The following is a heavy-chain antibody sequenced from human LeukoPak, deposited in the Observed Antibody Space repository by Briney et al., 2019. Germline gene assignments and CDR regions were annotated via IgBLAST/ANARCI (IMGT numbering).Heavy chain of an antibody. CDR3: AKDQQGFDI. D-gene: IGHD1/OR15-1a*01. J-gene: IGHJ3*02. Sequence: GGSLRLSCGASGFTFSSYFMAWVRQTPGKGLEWVSTISGSGASTYYADSVKGRATISRDNSKNTLYLQMNSLRAADTDVYYCAKDQQGFDIWGQGTMVTVSS. CDR1: GFTFSSYF. CDR2: ISGSGAST. V-gene: IGHV3-23*01.